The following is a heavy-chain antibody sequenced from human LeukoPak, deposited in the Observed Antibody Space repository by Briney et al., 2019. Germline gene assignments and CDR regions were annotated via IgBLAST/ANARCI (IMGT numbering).Heavy chain of an antibody. Sequence: PSETLSLTCTVSGGSISSYYWTWIRQIPGKGLEWIGYIYYTGTTNYNPLFESRATISVDTSKNQFSLKLTSVTAADTAVYFCARGEDFERYYLAYWGQGTLVTVSS. CDR1: GGSISSYY. CDR3: ARGEDFERYYLAY. CDR2: IYYTGTT. V-gene: IGHV4-59*01. J-gene: IGHJ4*02. D-gene: IGHD3-9*01.